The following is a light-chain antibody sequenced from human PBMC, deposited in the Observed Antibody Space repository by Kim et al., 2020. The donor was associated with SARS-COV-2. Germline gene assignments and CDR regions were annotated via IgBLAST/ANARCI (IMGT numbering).Light chain of an antibody. CDR1: LRFSEY. V-gene: IGKV3-11*01. J-gene: IGKJ5*01. CDR2: HIS. CDR3: QQRTNWPIT. Sequence: WYPWERSTRSCRPRLRFSEYLAWYQQKPGQPPRLLIYHISTRATGIPARFSGSGSGTDFTLTISSLEPEDFAVYYCQQRTNWPITFGQGTRLEIK.